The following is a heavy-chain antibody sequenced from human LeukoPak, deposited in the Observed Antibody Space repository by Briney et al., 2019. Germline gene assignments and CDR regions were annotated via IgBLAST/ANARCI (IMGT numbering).Heavy chain of an antibody. V-gene: IGHV1-2*02. CDR2: INPNSGGT. Sequence: ASVKVSCKASGGTFSSYAISWVRQAPGQGLEWMGWINPNSGGTNYAQKFQGRVTMTRDTSISTAYMELSRLRSDDTAVYYCARDLRIAARPGLGYWGQGTLVTVSS. J-gene: IGHJ4*02. D-gene: IGHD6-6*01. CDR1: GGTFSSYA. CDR3: ARDLRIAARPGLGY.